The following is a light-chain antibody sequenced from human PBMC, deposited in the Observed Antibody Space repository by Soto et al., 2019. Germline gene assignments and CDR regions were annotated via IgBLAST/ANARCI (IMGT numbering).Light chain of an antibody. CDR1: QSVSSY. CDR2: DAS. CDR3: QQRSNWPPF. Sequence: IVLTQSPSTLTLSPGERATLSCRASQSVSSYLAWYQQKPGQAPRLLIYDASNRATGIPARFSGSGSGTDFTLTSSSLEPEDFEVYYCQQRSNWPPFFGQGTRLEIK. J-gene: IGKJ5*01. V-gene: IGKV3-11*01.